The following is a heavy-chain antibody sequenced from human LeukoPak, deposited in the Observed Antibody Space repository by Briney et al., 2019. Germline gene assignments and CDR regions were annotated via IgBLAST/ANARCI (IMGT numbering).Heavy chain of an antibody. V-gene: IGHV3-23*01. J-gene: IGHJ4*02. Sequence: GGSLRLSCAASGFTFSSYAMSWVRQAPGKGLEWVSAISGSGGSTYYADSVKGRFTISRDNSKNTLYLQMNSLRAEDTAVYYCAKTYYYDSSGYLYYFGYWGQGTLVTVSS. D-gene: IGHD3-22*01. CDR2: ISGSGGST. CDR3: AKTYYYDSSGYLYYFGY. CDR1: GFTFSSYA.